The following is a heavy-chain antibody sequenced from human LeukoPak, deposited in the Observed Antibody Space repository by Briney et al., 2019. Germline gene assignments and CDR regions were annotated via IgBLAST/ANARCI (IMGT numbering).Heavy chain of an antibody. Sequence: ASVTVSCTASGYTFTRYGITWVRQAPGQGLEWMGGISAYSTGGNYAQTLQGRVTMTTDTSTTTAYMELRSLRADDTAMYYCARMDCSSVTCYAFDIWGQGTMVTVSS. D-gene: IGHD2-2*01. V-gene: IGHV1-18*01. CDR3: ARMDCSSVTCYAFDI. CDR1: GYTFTRYG. J-gene: IGHJ3*02. CDR2: ISAYSTGG.